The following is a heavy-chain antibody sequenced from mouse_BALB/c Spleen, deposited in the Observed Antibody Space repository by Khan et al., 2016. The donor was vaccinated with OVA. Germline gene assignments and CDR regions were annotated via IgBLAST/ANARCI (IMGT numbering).Heavy chain of an antibody. CDR2: IYPGDGTT. D-gene: IGHD2-14*01. CDR3: ARSGYDFFAY. J-gene: IGHJ3*01. V-gene: IGHV1-80*01. CDR1: GFAFSNYW. Sequence: VQLQESGADLVRPGSSMKISCTASGFAFSNYWMNWVRQGPGQGLEWIGQIYPGDGTTNYNGKFKDQATLTADKSSSTAYLQLSSLTSEDSAVYFCARSGYDFFAYWGQGTLVTVAA.